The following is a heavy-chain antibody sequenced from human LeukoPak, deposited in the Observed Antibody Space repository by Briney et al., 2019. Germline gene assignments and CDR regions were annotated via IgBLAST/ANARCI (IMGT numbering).Heavy chain of an antibody. J-gene: IGHJ4*02. CDR3: ARTRLSSDC. CDR2: IKQDGSDK. CDR1: GFTFSSYW. V-gene: IGHV3-7*01. Sequence: GSLRLSCAASGFTFSSYWMTWVRQAPGKGLEWVASIKQDGSDKSYVDSVKGRFTISRDNAKNSLYLQMNSLRDEDTAVYYCARTRLSSDCWGQGTLVTVSS. D-gene: IGHD2/OR15-2a*01.